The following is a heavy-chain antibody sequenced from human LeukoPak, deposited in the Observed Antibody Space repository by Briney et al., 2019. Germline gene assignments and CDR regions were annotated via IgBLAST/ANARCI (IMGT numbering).Heavy chain of an antibody. J-gene: IGHJ4*02. CDR1: GGSISSHY. Sequence: SETLSLTCTVSGGSISSHYWSWIRQPPGKGLEWIAYLFDSVNTKDNPSLQSRLALSADTSKNQFSLRLSSVTAADTAVYYCATIKRGSIFGYFDFWGQGIKVTVSS. D-gene: IGHD5-18*01. CDR3: ATIKRGSIFGYFDF. CDR2: LFDSVNT. V-gene: IGHV4-59*11.